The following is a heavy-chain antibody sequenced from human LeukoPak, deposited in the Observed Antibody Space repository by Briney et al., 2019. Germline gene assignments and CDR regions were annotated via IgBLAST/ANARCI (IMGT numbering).Heavy chain of an antibody. Sequence: SETLSLTCTVSGGSISSSSYYWGWIRQPPGKGLEWIGSIYYSGSTYYNPSLKSRVTISVDTSKNQFSLKLSSVTAADTAVYYCARVAEGEGSYYFDYWGQGTLVTVSS. CDR2: IYYSGST. J-gene: IGHJ4*02. CDR1: GGSISSSSYY. V-gene: IGHV4-39*07. CDR3: ARVAEGEGSYYFDY. D-gene: IGHD1-26*01.